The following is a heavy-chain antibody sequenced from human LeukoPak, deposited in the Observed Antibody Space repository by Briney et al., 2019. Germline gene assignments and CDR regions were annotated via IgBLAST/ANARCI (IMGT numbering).Heavy chain of an antibody. CDR3: ARDSSRSTYNWFDP. Sequence: PGGSLRLSCAASGFTFSSYSMNWVRQAPGKGLEWVSSISSSRRYIYYADSVKGRFTISRDNAKNSLYLQMNTLRAEDTAVYYCARDSSRSTYNWFDPWGQGTLVTVSS. J-gene: IGHJ5*02. V-gene: IGHV3-21*01. CDR1: GFTFSSYS. CDR2: ISSSRRYI.